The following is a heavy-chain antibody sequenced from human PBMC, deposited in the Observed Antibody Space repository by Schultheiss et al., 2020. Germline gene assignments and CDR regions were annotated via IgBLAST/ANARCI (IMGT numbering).Heavy chain of an antibody. CDR2: ISSSSSYI. CDR3: ARCMLHPGPCVDYYYGMDV. Sequence: GGSLRLSCAASGFTFSSYWMHWVRQAPGKGLEWVSYISSSSSYIYYADSVKGRFTISRDNAKNSLYLQMNSLGAEDTAVYYCARCMLHPGPCVDYYYGMDVWGQGTTVNGYS. V-gene: IGHV3-21*05. CDR1: GFTFSSYW. J-gene: IGHJ6*02. D-gene: IGHD2-8*01.